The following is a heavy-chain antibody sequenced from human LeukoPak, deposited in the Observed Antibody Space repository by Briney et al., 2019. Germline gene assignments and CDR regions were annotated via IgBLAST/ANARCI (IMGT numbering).Heavy chain of an antibody. V-gene: IGHV4-38-2*02. Sequence: SETLSLTCTVSGYSISSGYYWGWIRQPPGKGLEWIGSIYHSGSTYYNPSLKSRVTISVDTSKNQFSLKLSSVTAADTAVYYCARAVGGDGSGSLWGPGTLVTVSS. D-gene: IGHD3-10*01. CDR3: ARAVGGDGSGSL. J-gene: IGHJ4*02. CDR1: GYSISSGYY. CDR2: IYHSGST.